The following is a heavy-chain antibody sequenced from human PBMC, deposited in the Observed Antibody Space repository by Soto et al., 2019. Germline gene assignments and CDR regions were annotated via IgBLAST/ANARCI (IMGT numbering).Heavy chain of an antibody. Sequence: GGSLRLSCAASGFTFSSYGMHWVRQAPGKGLEWVAVISYDGSNKYYADYVKGRFTISRDNSKNTLYLQMNSLRAEDTAVYYCAKDSHSSGIQTSYYYYYGMDVWGQGTTVTVSS. V-gene: IGHV3-30*18. CDR3: AKDSHSSGIQTSYYYYYGMDV. CDR2: ISYDGSNK. J-gene: IGHJ6*02. CDR1: GFTFSSYG. D-gene: IGHD3-22*01.